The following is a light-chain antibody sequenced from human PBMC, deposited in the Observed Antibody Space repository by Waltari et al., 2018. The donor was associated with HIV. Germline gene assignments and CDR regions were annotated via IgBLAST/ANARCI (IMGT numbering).Light chain of an antibody. V-gene: IGKV1-39*01. CDR3: QQSYSTLGYT. CDR2: AAS. J-gene: IGKJ2*01. Sequence: DIQMTQSPSSLSASVGDRVTITCRASQTISSWLNWYQQKPGKAPQLLIYAASSLQSGVPSRFSGSGSGTDFTLTISSLQPEDFATYYCQQSYSTLGYTFGQGTKLEIK. CDR1: QTISSW.